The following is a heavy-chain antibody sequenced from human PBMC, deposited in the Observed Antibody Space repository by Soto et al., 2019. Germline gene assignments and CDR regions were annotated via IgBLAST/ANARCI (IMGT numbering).Heavy chain of an antibody. CDR3: ARKTRIQLWLFAFDI. V-gene: IGHV3-48*03. CDR2: ISSSGSAI. Sequence: VGSLRLSCAASGFTFSSYEMNWVRQAPGKGLEWVSYISSSGSAIYYADSVKGRFTISRDNAKNSLYLQMNSLRAEDTAVYYCARKTRIQLWLFAFDIWGQGTMVTVSS. D-gene: IGHD5-18*01. J-gene: IGHJ3*02. CDR1: GFTFSSYE.